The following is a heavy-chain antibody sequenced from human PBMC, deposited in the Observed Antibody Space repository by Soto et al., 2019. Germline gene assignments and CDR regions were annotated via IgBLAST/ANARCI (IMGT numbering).Heavy chain of an antibody. CDR3: ASRRGGNQKASLDY. J-gene: IGHJ4*02. CDR2: IYYSGST. D-gene: IGHD6-6*01. Sequence: SETLSLTCTVSGGSISSSSYYWGWIRQPPGKGLEWIGSIYYSGSTYYNPSLKSRVTISVDTSKNQFSLKLSSVTAADTAVYYCASRRGGNQKASLDYWGQGTLVTVSS. CDR1: GGSISSSSYY. V-gene: IGHV4-39*01.